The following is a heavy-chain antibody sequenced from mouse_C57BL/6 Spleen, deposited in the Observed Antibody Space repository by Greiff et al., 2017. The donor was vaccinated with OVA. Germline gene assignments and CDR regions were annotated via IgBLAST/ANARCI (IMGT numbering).Heavy chain of an antibody. D-gene: IGHD2-4*01. V-gene: IGHV3-6*01. CDR1: GYSITSGYY. Sequence: EVKLMESGPGLVKPSQSLSLTCSVTGYSITSGYYWNWIRQFPGNKLEWMGYISYDGSNNYNPSLKNRISITRDTSKNQFFLKLNSVTTEDTATYYCARDRGYDYDGGYFDYWGQGTTLTVSS. CDR3: ARDRGYDYDGGYFDY. CDR2: ISYDGSN. J-gene: IGHJ2*01.